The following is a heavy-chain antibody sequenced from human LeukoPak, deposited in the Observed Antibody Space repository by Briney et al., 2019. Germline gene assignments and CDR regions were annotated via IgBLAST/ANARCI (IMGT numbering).Heavy chain of an antibody. CDR1: GFTFSTYW. CDR3: ARDLYYFESSGYYASDY. J-gene: IGHJ4*02. D-gene: IGHD3-22*01. Sequence: GGSLRLFCEASGFTFSTYWMSWVRQAPGKGLEWVGNINQDGTEKHFVDSMRGRFTISRDNAKNSLVLQMNSLTDEDTAMYFCARDLYYFESSGYYASDYWGQGTLVTVSS. V-gene: IGHV3-7*01. CDR2: INQDGTEK.